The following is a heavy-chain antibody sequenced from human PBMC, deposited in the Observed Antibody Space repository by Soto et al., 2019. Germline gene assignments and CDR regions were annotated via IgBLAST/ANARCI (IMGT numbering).Heavy chain of an antibody. CDR2: ISYDGSNK. J-gene: IGHJ5*02. Sequence: GGSLRLSCAASGFTFSIYTMDWVCQAPGKGLEWVAVISYDGSNKYYADSVKGRFTISRDNSKNTLYLQMNSLRGEDTAVYYCARDLEVAVAGAWGQGTLVT. CDR3: ARDLEVAVAGA. D-gene: IGHD6-19*01. V-gene: IGHV3-30-3*01. CDR1: GFTFSIYT.